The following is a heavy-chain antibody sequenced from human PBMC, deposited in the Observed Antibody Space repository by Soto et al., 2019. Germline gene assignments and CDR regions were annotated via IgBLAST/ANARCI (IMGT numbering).Heavy chain of an antibody. V-gene: IGHV1-69*18. D-gene: IGHD5-18*01. CDR1: GGTFSRSG. J-gene: IGHJ6*02. Sequence: QVQLVQSGTEVKKPGASVKVSCKASGGTFSRSGFHWVRQAPGQGLEWMGMIVPSVDTTYYAQKFQARVTISADQFTSTVYMELRSLRSEDTAVYYCARCPQPPDTADPYAVDVWGQGTRLIVSS. CDR3: ARCPQPPDTADPYAVDV. CDR2: IVPSVDTT.